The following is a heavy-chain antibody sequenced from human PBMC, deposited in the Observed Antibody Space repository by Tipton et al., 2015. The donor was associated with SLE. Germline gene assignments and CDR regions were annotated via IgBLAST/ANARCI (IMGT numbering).Heavy chain of an antibody. Sequence: TLSLTCIVSGGSITNYYWSWIRQPPGKGLEWSGYIYYSGSAKYNPPLKSRVTITVDTSKNHFSLNLTSVTAADTAVYYCARGAMINAFDIWGQGTMVTVSS. CDR3: ARGAMINAFDI. D-gene: IGHD5-12*01. CDR1: GGSITNYY. CDR2: IYYSGSA. V-gene: IGHV4-59*08. J-gene: IGHJ3*02.